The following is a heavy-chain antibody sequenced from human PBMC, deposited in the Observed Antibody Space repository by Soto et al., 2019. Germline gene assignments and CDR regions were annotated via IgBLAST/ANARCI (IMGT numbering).Heavy chain of an antibody. J-gene: IGHJ4*02. CDR2: ISTGSSTI. CDR3: ARIGRLRWGDY. V-gene: IGHV3-48*01. CDR1: GFTFSSYS. D-gene: IGHD4-17*01. Sequence: EVQLVESGGGLVQPGGSLRLSCAASGFTFSSYSMNWVRQAPGKGLERVSNISTGSSTIYYADSVKGRFTISRDNAKNSLYLQMNSLRAEDTAVYYCARIGRLRWGDYWGQGTLVTVSS.